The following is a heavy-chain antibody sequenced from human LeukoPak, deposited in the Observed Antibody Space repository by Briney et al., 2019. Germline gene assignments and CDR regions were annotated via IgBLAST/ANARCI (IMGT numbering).Heavy chain of an antibody. CDR3: ATEKHHDFWSGSYYYYMDV. CDR2: IVVCSGNT. D-gene: IGHD3-3*01. Sequence: SVKVSCKASGFTFASSAVQWVRQARGQRLEWIGWIVVCSGNTNYAQKFQERVTITRDMSTSTAYMELSSLRSEDTAVYYCATEKHHDFWSGSYYYYMDVWGKGPTVTVSS. J-gene: IGHJ6*03. CDR1: GFTFASSA. V-gene: IGHV1-58*01.